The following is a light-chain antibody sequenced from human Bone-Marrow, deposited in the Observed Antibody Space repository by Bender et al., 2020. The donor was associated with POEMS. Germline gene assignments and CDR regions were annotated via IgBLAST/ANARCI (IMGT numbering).Light chain of an antibody. CDR3: CSYVGSSTFYV. CDR1: SSDIGAYNY. J-gene: IGLJ1*01. Sequence: QSALTQPPSASGSPGQSVTISCSGTSSDIGAYNYVSWYQQHPGKAPKVIIYEVTKRPSGVSDRFSGSKSGNTASLTVSGLQADDEADYYCCSYVGSSTFYVFGTGTKVTVL. CDR2: EVT. V-gene: IGLV2-8*01.